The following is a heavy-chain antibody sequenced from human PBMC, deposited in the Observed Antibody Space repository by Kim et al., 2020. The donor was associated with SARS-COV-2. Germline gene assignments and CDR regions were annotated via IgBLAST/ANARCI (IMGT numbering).Heavy chain of an antibody. CDR3: VRRQFTSGWYYFDY. J-gene: IGHJ4*02. V-gene: IGHV3-74*01. Sequence: GGSLRLSCAASGFTISSHWMHWVRQAPGKGLVWVSRINSDRTTTSYGDSVKGRFTISRDNAKNTLYLQMKSLRAEDTAVYYCVRRQFTSGWYYFDYWGQG. CDR1: GFTISSHW. CDR2: INSDRTTT. D-gene: IGHD1-1*01.